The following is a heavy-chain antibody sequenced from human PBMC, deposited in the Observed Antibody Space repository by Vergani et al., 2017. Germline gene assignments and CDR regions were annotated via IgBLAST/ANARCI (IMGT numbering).Heavy chain of an antibody. V-gene: IGHV3-23*01. CDR3: GRGSDIDN. CDR1: GFTFSSHA. J-gene: IGHJ4*02. Sequence: EVQLLQSEGAVVQPGGSLRLSCVASGFTFSSHAMSWVRQGHGPGLEWVSRIKNTGDSTHYADSVKGPFTISRDESKNTRYLQMNSQRVEDTAVYYCGRGSDIDNWGQGTLVTVSS. CDR2: IKNTGDST. D-gene: IGHD2-21*02.